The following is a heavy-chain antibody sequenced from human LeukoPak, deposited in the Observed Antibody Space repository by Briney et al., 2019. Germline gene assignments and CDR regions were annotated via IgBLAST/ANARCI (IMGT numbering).Heavy chain of an antibody. V-gene: IGHV1-69*05. CDR3: ASSRSNYYDSSGPQTFDY. D-gene: IGHD3-22*01. Sequence: ASVKVSCKASGGTFSSHAISWVRQAPGQGLEWMGGIIPIFGTANYAQKFQGRVTITTDESTSTAYMELSSLRSEDTAVYYCASSRSNYYDSSGPQTFDYWGQGTLVTVSS. J-gene: IGHJ4*02. CDR1: GGTFSSHA. CDR2: IIPIFGTA.